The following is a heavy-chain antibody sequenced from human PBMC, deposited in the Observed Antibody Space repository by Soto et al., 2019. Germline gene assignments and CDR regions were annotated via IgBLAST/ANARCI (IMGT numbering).Heavy chain of an antibody. CDR3: TRLISAAHDY. Sequence: EVLLVESGGGMVQRGGSLKLSCAASGFVFKDSSIHWVRQASGKGLEWVGRIRDRAYSYATAYAESVKGRFTISRDDSNNTAYLQMSGLKTEDTAIYYCTRLISAAHDYWGQGTLVTVSS. CDR1: GFVFKDSS. D-gene: IGHD3-10*01. J-gene: IGHJ4*02. V-gene: IGHV3-73*01. CDR2: IRDRAYSYAT.